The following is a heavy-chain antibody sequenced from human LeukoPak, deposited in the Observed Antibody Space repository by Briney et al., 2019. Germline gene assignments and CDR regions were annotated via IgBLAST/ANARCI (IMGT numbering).Heavy chain of an antibody. J-gene: IGHJ1*01. CDR1: GCSISSSNW. Sequence: SGTLSLTCAVSGCSISSSNWWTWVRQPPGKGVEWIGEIYHSGSTNYNPSLKSRVTISVDKSKNQFSLKLSSVTAADTAVYYCARVFAAAGTDIPEYFQHWGQGTLVTVSS. CDR3: ARVFAAAGTDIPEYFQH. CDR2: IYHSGST. D-gene: IGHD6-13*01. V-gene: IGHV4-4*02.